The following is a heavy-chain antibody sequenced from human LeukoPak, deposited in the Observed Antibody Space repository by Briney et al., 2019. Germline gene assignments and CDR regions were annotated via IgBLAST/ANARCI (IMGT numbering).Heavy chain of an antibody. CDR1: GGSISSYY. CDR2: IYYSGST. CDR3: ARQGGGFWYFDL. J-gene: IGHJ2*01. Sequence: SETLSLTCTVSGGSISSYYWSWIRQPPGKGLEWIGYIYYSGSTNYNPSLKSRVTVSVDTSKNQFSLKLSSVTAADAAVYYCARQGGGFWYFDLWGRGTLVTVSS. V-gene: IGHV4-59*08. D-gene: IGHD6-25*01.